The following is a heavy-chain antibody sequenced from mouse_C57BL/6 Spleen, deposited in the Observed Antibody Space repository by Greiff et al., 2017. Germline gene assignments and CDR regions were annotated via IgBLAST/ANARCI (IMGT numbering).Heavy chain of an antibody. CDR1: GYTFTTYP. D-gene: IGHD2-4*01. CDR3: ARGYDYAYYFDY. V-gene: IGHV1-47*01. J-gene: IGHJ2*01. CDR2: FHPYNDDT. Sequence: QVQLQQSGAELVKPGASVKMSCKASGYTFTTYPIEWMKQNHGKSLEWIGNFHPYNDDTKYNEKFKGKATLPVEKSSSTVYLELSRLTSDDSAVYYCARGYDYAYYFDYWGQGTTLTVSS.